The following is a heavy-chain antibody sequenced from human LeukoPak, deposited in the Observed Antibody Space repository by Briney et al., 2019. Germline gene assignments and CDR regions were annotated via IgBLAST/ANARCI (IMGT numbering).Heavy chain of an antibody. V-gene: IGHV1-46*01. D-gene: IGHD6-19*01. CDR3: ARRMAVAGTTLGFDN. J-gene: IGHJ4*02. CDR1: GYTFTRYY. CDR2: INPSGGGT. Sequence: GASVKVSCMASGYTFTRYYMHWARQAPGQGREWMGLINPSGGGTSYTQKFQGRVTITRDTTTSTVYMELRSLRAEDTAVYYCARRMAVAGTTLGFDNCGQGNLVTVSS.